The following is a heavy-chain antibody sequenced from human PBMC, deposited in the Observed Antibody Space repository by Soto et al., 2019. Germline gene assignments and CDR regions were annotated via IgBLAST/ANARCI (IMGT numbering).Heavy chain of an antibody. V-gene: IGHV3-23*05. CDR1: GFTLNTYA. CDR2: MNGAASST. Sequence: GGSLRLYCAASGFTLNTYAMTWFRQAPGKGLEWVSSMNGAASSTSYADSVKGRFITSRDNSRNTQYLHMHTLRPDDTAVYFCARGGADHYNFGLDVWGQGTTVTVS. J-gene: IGHJ6*02. CDR3: ARGGADHYNFGLDV. D-gene: IGHD3-10*01.